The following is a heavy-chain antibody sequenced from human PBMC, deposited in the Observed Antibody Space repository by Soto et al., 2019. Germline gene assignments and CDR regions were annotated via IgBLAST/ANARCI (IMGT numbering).Heavy chain of an antibody. CDR3: ARDNWNSY. CDR1: GFTFSNYW. V-gene: IGHV3-74*01. CDR2: VKSDGSST. Sequence: EVQLVESGGGLVQPGGSLRLSCAASGFTFSNYWMHWVSQGPGKGLVWVARVKSDGSSTSYADSVKGRFTISRDNAKNTLYLQMNSLRVEDTAVYYCARDNWNSYWGQGTLVTVSS. D-gene: IGHD1-1*01. J-gene: IGHJ4*02.